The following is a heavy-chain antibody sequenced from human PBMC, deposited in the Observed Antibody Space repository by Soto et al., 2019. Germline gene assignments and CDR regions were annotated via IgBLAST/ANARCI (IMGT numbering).Heavy chain of an antibody. CDR2: ISAYNGNT. V-gene: IGHV1-18*01. D-gene: IGHD2-15*01. Sequence: ASVKVSCKASGYTFTSYGISWVRQAPGQGLEWMGWISAYNGNTNYAQKLQGRVTMTTDTSTSTAYMELRSLRSDDTAVYYCASAVEIDLNCSGGSCYRYYYYGMDVWGQGTTVTVSS. CDR1: GYTFTSYG. CDR3: ASAVEIDLNCSGGSCYRYYYYGMDV. J-gene: IGHJ6*02.